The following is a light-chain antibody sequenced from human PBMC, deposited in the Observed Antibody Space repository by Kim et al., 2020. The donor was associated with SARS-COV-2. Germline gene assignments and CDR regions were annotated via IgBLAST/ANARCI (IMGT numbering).Light chain of an antibody. J-gene: IGKJ1*01. CDR3: QQNNNWPRT. V-gene: IGKV3-15*01. CDR1: QSVITD. CDR2: GAS. Sequence: VCPGEKDTLSGRARQSVITDLTWYQQKPGQAPRLRIYGASTRATGIPARFSGSGSGTEFTLTISSLQSEDFAFYYCQQNNNWPRTFGQWTKMDIK.